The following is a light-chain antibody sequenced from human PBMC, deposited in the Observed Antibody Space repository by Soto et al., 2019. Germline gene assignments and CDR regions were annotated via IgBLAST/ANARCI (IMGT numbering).Light chain of an antibody. CDR3: MQALQTPIT. CDR2: LGS. V-gene: IGKV2-28*01. CDR1: QSLLNSNGRNY. J-gene: IGKJ3*01. Sequence: DIVMSQSPLSLPVTPGEPASISCRSSQSLLNSNGRNYLDWYLQKPGQSPQLLIYLGSNRASGVPDRFSGSGSGTDFTLKISRVDAEYVGVYYCMQALQTPITFGPGTKVDF.